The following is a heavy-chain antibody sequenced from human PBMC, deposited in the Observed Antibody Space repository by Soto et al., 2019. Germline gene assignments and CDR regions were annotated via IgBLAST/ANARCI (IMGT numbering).Heavy chain of an antibody. Sequence: SETLSLTCTVSGGSISSSSYYWSWIRQPPGKGLEWIGYIYYSGSTNYNPSLKSRVTISVDTSKNQFSLKLSSVTAADTAVYYCARQGVRGVSLSEFDPWGQGTLVTVSS. D-gene: IGHD3-10*01. CDR1: GGSISSSSYY. V-gene: IGHV4-61*05. CDR3: ARQGVRGVSLSEFDP. J-gene: IGHJ5*02. CDR2: IYYSGST.